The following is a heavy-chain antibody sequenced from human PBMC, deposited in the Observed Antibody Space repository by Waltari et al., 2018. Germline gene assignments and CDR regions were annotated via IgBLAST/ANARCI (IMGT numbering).Heavy chain of an antibody. CDR2: IYYSGST. CDR3: ARNIGYDDDLGAFDI. J-gene: IGHJ3*02. Sequence: QLQLQESGPGLVKPSETLSLTCTVSGGSISSSSYYWGWIRQPPGKGLEWIGSIYYSGSTYYNPSLKSRVTISVDTSKNQFSLKLSSVTAADTAVYYCARNIGYDDDLGAFDIWGQGTMVTVSS. D-gene: IGHD5-12*01. V-gene: IGHV4-39*07. CDR1: GGSISSSSYY.